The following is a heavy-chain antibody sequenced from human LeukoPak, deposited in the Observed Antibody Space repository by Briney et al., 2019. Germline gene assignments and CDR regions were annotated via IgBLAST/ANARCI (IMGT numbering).Heavy chain of an antibody. CDR2: IYSGGST. V-gene: IGHV3-53*05. CDR1: GFTVSSNY. Sequence: GGSLRLSCAASGFTVSSNYMSWVRQAPGKGLEWVSVIYSGGSTYYADSVKGRFTISRDNSKNTLYLQMNSLRAEDTAVYYCARDLTTMVRGVIIRSLDYWGQGTLVTVSS. D-gene: IGHD3-10*01. J-gene: IGHJ4*02. CDR3: ARDLTTMVRGVIIRSLDY.